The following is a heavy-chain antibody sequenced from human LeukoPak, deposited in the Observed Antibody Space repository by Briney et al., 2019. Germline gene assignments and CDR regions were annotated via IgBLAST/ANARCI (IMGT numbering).Heavy chain of an antibody. CDR1: GFTFSSYA. CDR2: ISGSGGST. D-gene: IGHD4-23*01. Sequence: GGSLRLSCAASGFTFSSYAMSWVRQAPGKGLEWVSAISGSGGSTYYADSVKGRFTISRDNSKNTLYLQMNSLRAEDTAVYYCARDFTVVKVFDYWGQGTLVTVSS. CDR3: ARDFTVVKVFDY. V-gene: IGHV3-23*01. J-gene: IGHJ4*02.